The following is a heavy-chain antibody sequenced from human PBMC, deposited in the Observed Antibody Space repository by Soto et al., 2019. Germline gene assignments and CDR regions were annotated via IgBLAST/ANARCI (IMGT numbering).Heavy chain of an antibody. V-gene: IGHV4-34*01. CDR1: GGSFSGYY. CDR2: INHSGST. CDR3: ARRTYYYGSGSYPYYYYYGMDV. Sequence: SETLSLTCAVYGGSFSGYYWSWIRQPPGKGLEWIGEINHSGSTNYNPSLKSRVTISVDTSKNQFSLKLSSVTAADTAVYYCARRTYYYGSGSYPYYYYYGMDVWGQGTTVTVSS. D-gene: IGHD3-10*01. J-gene: IGHJ6*02.